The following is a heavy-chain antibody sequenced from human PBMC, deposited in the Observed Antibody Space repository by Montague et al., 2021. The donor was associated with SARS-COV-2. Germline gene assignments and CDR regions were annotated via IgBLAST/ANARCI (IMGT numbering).Heavy chain of an antibody. D-gene: IGHD3-22*01. CDR3: ARETVHSPIILVGINIVEHFFDF. CDR1: GGSFSGYY. CDR2: INHRGST. J-gene: IGHJ3*01. V-gene: IGHV4-34*01. Sequence: SETLSLTCAVYGGSFSGYYWTWIRQPPGKGLEWIGEINHRGSTNYNPSLESRVIISVDTSKNQFSLKLSSVTAADTAMYYCARETVHSPIILVGINIVEHFFDFWGQGTMVTVSS.